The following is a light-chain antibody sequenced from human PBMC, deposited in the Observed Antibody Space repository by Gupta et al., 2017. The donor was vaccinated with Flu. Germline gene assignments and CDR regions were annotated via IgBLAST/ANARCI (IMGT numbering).Light chain of an antibody. V-gene: IGLV2-23*01. CDR3: CTYAGSAWV. CDR2: EDH. J-gene: IGLJ3*02. Sequence: QPALTQPASVSGSPGQSLTISCPGTNSDVGSFNLVSWYQQRPGKAPKVVIYEDHKWPSGISNRFSGSKSGNTASLTVSGLQAEDEADYYCCTYAGSAWVFGGGTKLTVL. CDR1: NSDVGSFNL.